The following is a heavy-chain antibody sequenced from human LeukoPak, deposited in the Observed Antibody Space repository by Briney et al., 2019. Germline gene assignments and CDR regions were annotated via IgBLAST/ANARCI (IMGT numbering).Heavy chain of an antibody. V-gene: IGHV4-59*01. J-gene: IGHJ5*02. CDR1: GGSISSYY. Sequence: PETLSLTCTVSGGSISSYYWSWIRQPPGRGLEWIGYIYYSGSTNYNPSLKSRVTISVDTSKNQFSLKLSSVTAADTAVYYCARGSWYFYNWFDPWGQGTLVTVSS. CDR2: IYYSGST. CDR3: ARGSWYFYNWFDP. D-gene: IGHD6-13*01.